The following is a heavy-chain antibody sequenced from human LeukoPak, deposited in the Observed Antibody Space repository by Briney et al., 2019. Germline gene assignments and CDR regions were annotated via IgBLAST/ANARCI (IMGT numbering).Heavy chain of an antibody. D-gene: IGHD2-2*03. J-gene: IGHJ5*02. CDR1: GGTFSSYA. V-gene: IGHV1-69*05. CDR3: ARVVGYCSSTSCQNWFDP. Sequence: ASVTVSCKASGGTFSSYAISWVRQAPGQGLEWMGGIIPIFGTANYAQKFQGRVTITTDESTSTAYMELSSLRSEDTAVYYCARVVGYCSSTSCQNWFDPWGQGTLVTVSS. CDR2: IIPIFGTA.